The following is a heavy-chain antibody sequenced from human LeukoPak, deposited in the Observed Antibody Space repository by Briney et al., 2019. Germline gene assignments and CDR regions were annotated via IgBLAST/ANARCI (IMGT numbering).Heavy chain of an antibody. CDR2: IYYSGST. D-gene: IGHD1-7*01. V-gene: IGHV4-30-4*01. Sequence: PSETLSLTCTVSGGSISSGDYYWSWIRQPPGKGLEWIGYIYYSGSTYYNPSLKSRVTISVDTSKNQFSLKLSSVTAADAAVYYCASRNITGTTSGFDYWGQGTLVTVSS. J-gene: IGHJ4*02. CDR3: ASRNITGTTSGFDY. CDR1: GGSISSGDYY.